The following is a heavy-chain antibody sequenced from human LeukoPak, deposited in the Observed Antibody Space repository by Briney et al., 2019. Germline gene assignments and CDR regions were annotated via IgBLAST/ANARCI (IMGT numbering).Heavy chain of an antibody. D-gene: IGHD3-3*01. CDR3: ARDEGNYDFWSGYYVY. CDR2: IWYDGSNK. J-gene: IGHJ4*02. V-gene: IGHV3-33*01. Sequence: GSLGLSCAASGFTFSSYGMHWVRQAPGKGLEWVAVIWYDGSNKYYADSVKGRFTISRDNSKNTLYLQMNSLRAEDTAVYYCARDEGNYDFWSGYYVYWGQGTLVTVSS. CDR1: GFTFSSYG.